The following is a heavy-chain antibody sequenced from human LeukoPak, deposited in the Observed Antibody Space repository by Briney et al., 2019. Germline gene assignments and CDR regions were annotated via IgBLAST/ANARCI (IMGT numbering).Heavy chain of an antibody. CDR3: AADQEYNWNADAFDI. CDR2: IVVGSGNT. J-gene: IGHJ3*02. V-gene: IGHV1-58*01. D-gene: IGHD1-1*01. Sequence: GTSVKVSCKASGFTFTSSAVQWVRQARGQRLEWIGCIVVGSGNTNYAQKFQERVTITRDMSTSTAYMELSSLRSEDTAVYYCAADQEYNWNADAFDIWGQGTMVTVSS. CDR1: GFTFTSSA.